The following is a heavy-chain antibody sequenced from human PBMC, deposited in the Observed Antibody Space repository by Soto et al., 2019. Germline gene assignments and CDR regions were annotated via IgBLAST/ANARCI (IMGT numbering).Heavy chain of an antibody. CDR3: VKVVPAAVPYFDY. Sequence: QLQLQESGPGLVKPSETLSLTCTVSGGSISSSSYYWGWIRQPPGKGLEWIGSIYYSGSTYYNPSLKSRVTISVDTSKNQFSLKLSSVTAADTAVYYCVKVVPAAVPYFDYWGQGTLVTVSS. CDR1: GGSISSSSYY. V-gene: IGHV4-39*01. J-gene: IGHJ4*02. D-gene: IGHD2-2*01. CDR2: IYYSGST.